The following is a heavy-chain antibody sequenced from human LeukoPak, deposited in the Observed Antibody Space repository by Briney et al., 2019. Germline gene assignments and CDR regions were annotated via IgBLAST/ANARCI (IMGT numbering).Heavy chain of an antibody. CDR3: ASRNYGRDPGSFYFDY. CDR1: VVSISNYH. CDR2: IFDSGNT. Sequence: SETLSLTCTVSVVSISNYHWSWIRQPPGKGREWIGYIFDSGNTHYNTSLKSRINISVDTSKHQFSLRLSSVTAADTAVYYCASRNYGRDPGSFYFDYWGQGTVVTVSS. D-gene: IGHD1-7*01. J-gene: IGHJ4*02. V-gene: IGHV4-59*08.